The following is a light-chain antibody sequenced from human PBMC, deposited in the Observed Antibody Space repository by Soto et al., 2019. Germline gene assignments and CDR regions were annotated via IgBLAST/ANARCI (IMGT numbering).Light chain of an antibody. CDR1: SSNIGSHI. CDR3: AAWDDSLNGHVV. J-gene: IGLJ2*01. Sequence: QSVLTQPPSASGTPGQRVTISCSGSSSNIGSHIVNWYHQLPGTAPKLLIYSNSQRPSGVPDRFSGSKSGTSASLAISGLQSEDEADYYCAAWDDSLNGHVVFGGGTQLTVL. CDR2: SNS. V-gene: IGLV1-44*01.